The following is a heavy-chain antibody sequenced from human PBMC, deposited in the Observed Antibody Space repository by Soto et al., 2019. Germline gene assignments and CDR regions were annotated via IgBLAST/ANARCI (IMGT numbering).Heavy chain of an antibody. D-gene: IGHD3-3*01. V-gene: IGHV3-48*02. Sequence: GGSLRLSCEGFGYTFRGYGMIWVRQAPGKGLECVSYISSDETIVNYADSVKGRFTISRDSAKNSLFLQMNSLRDEDTAVYYCVRCGGVGTNWGYYWGQGAQVTVSS. CDR2: ISSDETIV. J-gene: IGHJ4*02. CDR3: VRCGGVGTNWGYY. CDR1: GYTFRGYG.